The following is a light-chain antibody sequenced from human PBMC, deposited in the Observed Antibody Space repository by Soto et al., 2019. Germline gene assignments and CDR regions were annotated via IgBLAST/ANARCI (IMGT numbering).Light chain of an antibody. Sequence: QSALTQPPSASGTPGQSVTIPCTGTSSDVGGYNYVSWYQQYPGRAPKLMIYEVTKRPSGVPDRFSGSKSGNTASLTVSGLQAEDEADYYCSSYAASNNFYFVFGGGTKLTV. V-gene: IGLV2-8*01. CDR2: EVT. J-gene: IGLJ3*02. CDR1: SSDVGGYNY. CDR3: SSYAASNNFYFV.